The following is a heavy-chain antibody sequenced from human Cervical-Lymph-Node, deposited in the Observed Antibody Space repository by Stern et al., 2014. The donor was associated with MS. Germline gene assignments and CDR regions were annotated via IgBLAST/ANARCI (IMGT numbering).Heavy chain of an antibody. CDR2: ISYDGSNK. J-gene: IGHJ1*01. CDR1: GFTFSSYG. V-gene: IGHV3-30*18. D-gene: IGHD1-26*01. Sequence: VQLLESGGCVVQPGRSLRLSCAASGFTFSSYGMHWVRQAPGKGLEWVAVISYDGSNKYYADSVKGRFTISRDNSKNTLYLQMNSLRAEDTAVYYCAKDRDSGSYRFGYFQHWGQGTLVTVSS. CDR3: AKDRDSGSYRFGYFQH.